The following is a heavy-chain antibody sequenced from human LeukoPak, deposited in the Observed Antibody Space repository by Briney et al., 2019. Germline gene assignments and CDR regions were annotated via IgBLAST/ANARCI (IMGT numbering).Heavy chain of an antibody. CDR1: GFTFSNYW. CDR3: ASLTGLYP. Sequence: GGSLRLSCAASGFTFSNYWMHWVRQAPGKGLVWVSHINGDGSSTNYADSVKGRFIISRDNSENTLYLQMNSLSAEDTAVYYCASLTGLYPWGRGTLVSVSS. J-gene: IGHJ2*01. D-gene: IGHD7-27*01. CDR2: INGDGSST. V-gene: IGHV3-74*01.